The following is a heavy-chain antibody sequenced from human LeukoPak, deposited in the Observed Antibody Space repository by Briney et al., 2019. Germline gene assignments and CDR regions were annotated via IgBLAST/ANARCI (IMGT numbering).Heavy chain of an antibody. CDR3: ARGANFAGTFDY. D-gene: IGHD3-3*01. J-gene: IGHJ4*02. CDR1: GGSISSYY. V-gene: IGHV4-59*01. Sequence: SETLPLTCTVSGGSISSYYWSWLRQPPGKGLEWIGYIYYSGSTNYNPSLKSRVTISVDTSKNQFSLKLSSVTAADTAVYYCARGANFAGTFDYWGQGTLVTVSS. CDR2: IYYSGST.